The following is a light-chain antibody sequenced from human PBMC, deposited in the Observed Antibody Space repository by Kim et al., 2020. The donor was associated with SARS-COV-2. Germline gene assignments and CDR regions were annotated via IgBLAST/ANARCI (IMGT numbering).Light chain of an antibody. CDR3: QSYDTSLSGYV. Sequence: RVPISCTGSSSNIVTGYDVHWSQHLPGTAPKLLIYGNSNRPSGVPDRFSGSKSGTSASLAISGLQAEDEADYYCQSYDTSLSGYVFGTGTKVTVL. CDR1: SSNIVTGYD. J-gene: IGLJ1*01. V-gene: IGLV1-40*01. CDR2: GNS.